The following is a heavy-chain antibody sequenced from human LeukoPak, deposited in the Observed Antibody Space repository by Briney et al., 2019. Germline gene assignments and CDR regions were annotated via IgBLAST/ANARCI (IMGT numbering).Heavy chain of an antibody. CDR1: GGSISSYY. J-gene: IGHJ3*02. CDR3: ARDLSYYDILTGYFRPGAFDI. V-gene: IGHV4-59*01. D-gene: IGHD3-9*01. CDR2: IYYSGSI. Sequence: SETLSLTCTVSGGSISSYYWSWIRQPPGKGLEWIAYIYYSGSINYNPSLKSRVTISVDTSKNQFSLKLSSVTAADTAVYYCARDLSYYDILTGYFRPGAFDIWGQGTMVTVSS.